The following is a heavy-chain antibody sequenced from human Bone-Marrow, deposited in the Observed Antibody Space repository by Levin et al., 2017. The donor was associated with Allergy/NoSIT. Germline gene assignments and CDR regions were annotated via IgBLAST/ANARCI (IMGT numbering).Heavy chain of an antibody. CDR1: GFTFRSYG. CDR3: ARGRGTTGTTRDDY. D-gene: IGHD1-1*01. CDR2: ISSSSSSI. V-gene: IGHV3-21*01. J-gene: IGHJ4*02. Sequence: LSLTCAASGFTFRSYGMNWVRPAPGKGLEWVSSISSSSSSIYYADSVKGRFTISRDNAKNSLYLQMNSLRAEDTAVYYCARGRGTTGTTRDDYWGQGTLATVSS.